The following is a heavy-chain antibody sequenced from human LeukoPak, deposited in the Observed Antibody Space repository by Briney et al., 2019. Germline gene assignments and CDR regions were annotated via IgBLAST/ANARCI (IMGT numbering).Heavy chain of an antibody. V-gene: IGHV1-18*04. Sequence: GASVKVSCKASGYTFTGYYMHWVRQAPGQGLEWMGWISAYNGNTNYAQKLQGRVTMTTDTSTSTAYMELRSLRSDDTAVYYCARRDGDYLVYYFDYWGQGTLVTVSS. D-gene: IGHD4-17*01. CDR3: ARRDGDYLVYYFDY. J-gene: IGHJ4*02. CDR1: GYTFTGYY. CDR2: ISAYNGNT.